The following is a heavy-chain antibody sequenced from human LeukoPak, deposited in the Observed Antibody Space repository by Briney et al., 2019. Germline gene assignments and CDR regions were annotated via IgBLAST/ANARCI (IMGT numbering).Heavy chain of an antibody. J-gene: IGHJ4*02. Sequence: GASVKVSCKASGYSFTNYDINWVRQATGQGLEWMGWLNPNTGNTGYAQKFQGRVTITRNTSISTAYLELSSLRAEDTAVYYCARNKKGDRYTYGHDYWGQGTLVTVSS. D-gene: IGHD5-18*01. V-gene: IGHV1-8*03. CDR2: LNPNTGNT. CDR1: GYSFTNYD. CDR3: ARNKKGDRYTYGHDY.